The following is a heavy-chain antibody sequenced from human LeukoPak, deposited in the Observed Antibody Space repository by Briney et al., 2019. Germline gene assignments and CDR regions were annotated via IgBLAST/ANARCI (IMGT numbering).Heavy chain of an antibody. CDR1: GFTFDDYA. CDR3: AKDIHDFWSGYWGAFDI. CDR2: ISWNSGSI. V-gene: IGHV3-9*01. D-gene: IGHD3-3*01. Sequence: GGSLRLSCAASGFTFDDYAMHWVRQAPGKGLEWVPGISWNSGSIGYADSVKGRFTISRDNAKNSLYLQMNSLRAEDTALYYCAKDIHDFWSGYWGAFDIWGQGTMVTVSS. J-gene: IGHJ3*02.